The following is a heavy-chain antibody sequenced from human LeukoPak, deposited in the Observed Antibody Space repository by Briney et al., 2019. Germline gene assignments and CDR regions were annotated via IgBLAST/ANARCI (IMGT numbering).Heavy chain of an antibody. CDR2: ISSSSSYI. D-gene: IGHD3-10*01. CDR1: GFTFSSYS. J-gene: IGHJ6*03. Sequence: GGSLRLSCAASGFTFSSYSMNWVRQAPGKGLEWVSSISSSSSYIYYADSVKGRFTISKDNAKNSLYLQMNSLRAEDTAVYYCATMVPYYYYMDVWGKGTTVTISS. CDR3: ATMVPYYYYMDV. V-gene: IGHV3-21*04.